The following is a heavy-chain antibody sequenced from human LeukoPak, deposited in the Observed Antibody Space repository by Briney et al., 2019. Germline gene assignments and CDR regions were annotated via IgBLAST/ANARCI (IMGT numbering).Heavy chain of an antibody. CDR2: IKQDGSET. CDR1: GFTFSNYW. CDR3: AKGESFDY. Sequence: PGGSLRLSCAASGFTFSNYWMNWVRQAPGKGLECLANIKQDGSETYYADSVKGRFTISRDNAKNSLYLQMNSLRAEDMALYYCAKGESFDYWGQGTLVTVSS. J-gene: IGHJ4*02. V-gene: IGHV3-7*03.